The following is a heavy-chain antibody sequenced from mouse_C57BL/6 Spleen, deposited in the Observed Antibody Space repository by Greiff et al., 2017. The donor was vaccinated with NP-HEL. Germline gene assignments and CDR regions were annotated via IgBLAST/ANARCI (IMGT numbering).Heavy chain of an antibody. CDR3: ARGTTVVRAMDY. J-gene: IGHJ4*01. CDR1: GYTFTDYY. Sequence: VQLQQSGPVLVKPGASVKMSCKASGYTFTDYYMNWVQQSHGKSLEWIGGINPYNGGTSYNQKFKGKATLTVDKSSSTAYMELNSLTSEDSAVYYCARGTTVVRAMDYWGQGTSVTVSS. V-gene: IGHV1-19*01. D-gene: IGHD1-1*01. CDR2: INPYNGGT.